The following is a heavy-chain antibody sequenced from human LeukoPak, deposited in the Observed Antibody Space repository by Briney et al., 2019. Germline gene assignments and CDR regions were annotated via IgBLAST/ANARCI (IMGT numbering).Heavy chain of an antibody. V-gene: IGHV1-69*04. CDR2: IIPILGIA. J-gene: IGHJ4*02. Sequence: ASVTASCKASGGTFSSYAISWVRQAPGQGLEWMGRIIPILGIANYAQTFQGRGTITADKSTSTAYMELSSLRSEDTAVYYCAGAVDYYYHFDYWGQGTLVTVSS. D-gene: IGHD2-21*01. CDR3: AGAVDYYYHFDY. CDR1: GGTFSSYA.